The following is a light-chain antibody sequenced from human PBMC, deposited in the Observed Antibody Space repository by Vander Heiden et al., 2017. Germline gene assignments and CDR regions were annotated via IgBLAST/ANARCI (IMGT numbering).Light chain of an antibody. CDR1: QSISSY. Sequence: IQMTQSPSSISASVGDRVTITCRASQSISSYLNWYQQKPGKAPKLLIYAASSLPSVAPSMFSGRSSGKFSPLTSSLLYPEYSATYYCQQSYCTPGLTFGGGTKVEIK. J-gene: IGKJ4*01. V-gene: IGKV1-39*01. CDR3: QQSYCTPGLT. CDR2: AAS.